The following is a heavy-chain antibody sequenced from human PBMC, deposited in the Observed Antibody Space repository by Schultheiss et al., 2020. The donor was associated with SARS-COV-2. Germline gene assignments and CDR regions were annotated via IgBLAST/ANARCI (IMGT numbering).Heavy chain of an antibody. D-gene: IGHD3-22*01. Sequence: GGSLRLSCAASGFTVSSNYMSWVRQAPGKGLEWVSVIYSGGSTYYADSVKGRFTISRDNSKNTLYLQMNSLRAEDTGVYYCARDRRYHYYDSSGYYIDYYYYYGMDVWGQGTTVTVSS. CDR3: ARDRRYHYYDSSGYYIDYYYYYGMDV. CDR2: IYSGGST. J-gene: IGHJ6*02. CDR1: GFTVSSNY. V-gene: IGHV3-66*01.